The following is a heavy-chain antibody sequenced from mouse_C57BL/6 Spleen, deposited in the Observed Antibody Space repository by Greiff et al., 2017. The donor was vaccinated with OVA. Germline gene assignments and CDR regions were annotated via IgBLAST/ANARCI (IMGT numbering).Heavy chain of an antibody. CDR1: GYTFTDYN. D-gene: IGHD1-1*01. CDR2: INPNNGGT. CDR3: AREVSSPFAD. Sequence: EVQLQQSGPELVKPGASVKIPCTASGYTFTDYNMDWVTQSHGKSLEWIGDINPNNGGTIYTQKFKGKATLTVDKSSSTAYMEIRSLTSEDTAVYDGAREVSSPFADGGQGTLVTVSA. V-gene: IGHV1-18*01. J-gene: IGHJ3*01.